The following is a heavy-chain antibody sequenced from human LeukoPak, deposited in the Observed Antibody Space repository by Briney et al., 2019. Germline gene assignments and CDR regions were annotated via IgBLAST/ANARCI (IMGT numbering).Heavy chain of an antibody. Sequence: SQTLSLTCTVSGGSISSGGYYWSWIRQHPGKGQEWIGYIYYSGSTYYNPSLTSRVTISVHTSQNQFSPNLSSVTAPDTPVYYCAGSATPTRRFDYWGQGTLVTVSS. CDR3: AGSATPTRRFDY. J-gene: IGHJ4*02. CDR1: GGSISSGGYY. CDR2: IYYSGST. D-gene: IGHD2-15*01. V-gene: IGHV4-31*03.